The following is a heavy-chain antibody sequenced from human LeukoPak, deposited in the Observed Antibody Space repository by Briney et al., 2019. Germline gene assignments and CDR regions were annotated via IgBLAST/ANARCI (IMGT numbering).Heavy chain of an antibody. D-gene: IGHD5-18*01. J-gene: IGHJ4*02. Sequence: SGGSLRISCAVSGFTFNTYAMSWVRQAPGKGLEWVSGISGTGGTTNYADSVKGRFTISRDNAKNTLYLQMNSLRAEDTAVYYCARAPYSYGLYFDYWGQGTLVTVSS. CDR3: ARAPYSYGLYFDY. CDR1: GFTFNTYA. CDR2: ISGTGGTT. V-gene: IGHV3-23*01.